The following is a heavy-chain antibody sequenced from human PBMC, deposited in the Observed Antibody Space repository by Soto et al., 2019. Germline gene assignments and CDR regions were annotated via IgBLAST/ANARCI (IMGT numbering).Heavy chain of an antibody. V-gene: IGHV1-69*12. CDR2: IIPIFGTA. Sequence: QVQLVQSGAEVKKPGSSVKVSCKASGGTFSSYAISWVRQAPGQGLEWMGGIIPIFGTANYAQKFQGRVTITADESTSKAYMEVSSRRSEDTAVYYCARGPRSGWTGDMGYWGQGTLVTVSS. J-gene: IGHJ4*02. D-gene: IGHD6-19*01. CDR3: ARGPRSGWTGDMGY. CDR1: GGTFSSYA.